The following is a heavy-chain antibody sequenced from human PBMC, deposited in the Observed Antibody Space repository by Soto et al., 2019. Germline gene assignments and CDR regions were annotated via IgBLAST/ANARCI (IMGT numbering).Heavy chain of an antibody. V-gene: IGHV3-30*03. D-gene: IGHD6-13*01. Sequence: QPGGSLRLACAASGFTFSSYGMHWVRQAPGKGLERVAVISYDGSNKYYADSVKGRFTISRDNSKNTLYLQMNSLISEDTAVYFCALYRRIAAAGPYSYYYGLDVWGQGTTVTVSS. CDR2: ISYDGSNK. J-gene: IGHJ6*02. CDR1: GFTFSSYG. CDR3: ALYRRIAAAGPYSYYYGLDV.